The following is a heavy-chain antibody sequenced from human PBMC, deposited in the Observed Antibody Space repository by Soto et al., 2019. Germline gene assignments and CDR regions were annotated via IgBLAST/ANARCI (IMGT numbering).Heavy chain of an antibody. J-gene: IGHJ6*02. CDR1: GFTFSNHG. V-gene: IGHV3-33*06. CDR2: IWYEGNNK. Sequence: QVQLVESGGGVVQPGRSLRLSCAESGFTFSNHGMHWVRQAPGKGLEWVAVIWYEGNNKYYADSVKGRFTISRDNSKNERFLQMDSLSGEDPAVYYCAKRDRNGWYYMDVCGQGTTVTVSS. CDR3: AKRDRNGWYYMDV. D-gene: IGHD6-19*01.